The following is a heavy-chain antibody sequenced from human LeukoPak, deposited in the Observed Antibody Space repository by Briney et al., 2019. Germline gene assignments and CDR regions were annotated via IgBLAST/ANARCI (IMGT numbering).Heavy chain of an antibody. Sequence: GASVKVFCKASGYSFTTYHIHWVRQAPGQGLEWMGIIKDSGTTIYPQKFQGRVTMTRDTSTSTVYMEVSSLRSEDTAVYYCARESPHTFYFDYWGQGTLVTVSS. CDR1: GYSFTTYH. D-gene: IGHD3-16*01. V-gene: IGHV1-46*01. J-gene: IGHJ4*02. CDR2: IKDSGTT. CDR3: ARESPHTFYFDY.